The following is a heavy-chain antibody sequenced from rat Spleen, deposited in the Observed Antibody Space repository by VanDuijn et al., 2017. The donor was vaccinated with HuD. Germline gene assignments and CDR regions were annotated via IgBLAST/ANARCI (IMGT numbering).Heavy chain of an antibody. CDR3: ARQDTSGYSNWFTT. Sequence: EVQLVESGGGLVQPGRSLKLSCAASGFTFSGFPMAWVRQAPKKGLEWVASISSGGGDTYYPDSVKDRFTISRDNAKSNRYLQMDSLRSEDTATYYCARQDTSGYSNWFTTGAKALWSLSLQ. CDR1: GFTFSGFP. J-gene: IGHJ3*01. CDR2: ISSGGGDT. V-gene: IGHV5-25*01. D-gene: IGHD4-3*01.